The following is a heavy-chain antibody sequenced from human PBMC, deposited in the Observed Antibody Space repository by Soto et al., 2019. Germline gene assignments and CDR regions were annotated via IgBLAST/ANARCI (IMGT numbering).Heavy chain of an antibody. V-gene: IGHV4-59*01. CDR1: GGSISSYY. CDR3: ARGITVTTQMYYFDY. J-gene: IGHJ4*02. D-gene: IGHD4-17*01. CDR2: IYYGGGT. Sequence: SETLSLTCTVSGGSISSYYWSWIRQPPGKGLEWIGYIYYGGGTNYNPSLKSRVTISVDTSKNQFSLKLSSVTAADTAVYYCARGITVTTQMYYFDYWGQGTLVTVSS.